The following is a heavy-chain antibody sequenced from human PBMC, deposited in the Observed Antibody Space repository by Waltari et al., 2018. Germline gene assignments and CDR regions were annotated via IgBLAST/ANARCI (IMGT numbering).Heavy chain of an antibody. V-gene: IGHV4-4*07. D-gene: IGHD1-1*01. Sequence: QVQLQESGPGLVKASETLSLTCTLSGGSISGPPWTCLRQPAGKGLEWIGRVSTAGNMVITPSLKSRVAMSLDTSKNQFSLKLNSVTAADTAIYFCAKEMEPYWGFFGVDAFHIWGRGTLVTVSS. J-gene: IGHJ3*02. CDR2: VSTAGNM. CDR1: GGSISGPP. CDR3: AKEMEPYWGFFGVDAFHI.